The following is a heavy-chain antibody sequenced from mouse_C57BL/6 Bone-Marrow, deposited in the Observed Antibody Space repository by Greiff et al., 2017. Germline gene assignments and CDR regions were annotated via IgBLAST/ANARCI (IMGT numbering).Heavy chain of an antibody. CDR3: ARGYYPAWFAY. D-gene: IGHD2-3*01. Sequence: VQLQQPGAELVRPGSSVKLSCKASGYTFTSYWMDWVKQRPGQGLEWIGNIYPSDSETHYNHKFKDKATLTVDKSSSTAYMQLSSLTSEDSAVYYCARGYYPAWFAYWGQGTLVTVSA. CDR2: IYPSDSET. J-gene: IGHJ3*01. V-gene: IGHV1-61*01. CDR1: GYTFTSYW.